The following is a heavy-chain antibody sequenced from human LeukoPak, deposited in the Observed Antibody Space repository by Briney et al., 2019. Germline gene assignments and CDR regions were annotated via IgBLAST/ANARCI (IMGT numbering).Heavy chain of an antibody. V-gene: IGHV3-30*02. CDR3: AKEEGITMIVVVPPRL. CDR2: IRYDGSNK. J-gene: IGHJ4*02. Sequence: GGSLRLSCAASGFIFSGYGMNWVRQAPGKGLEWVAFIRYDGSNKYYADSVKGRFTISRDNSKNTLYLQMNSLRAEDTAVYYCAKEEGITMIVVVPPRLWGQGTLVTVSS. D-gene: IGHD3-22*01. CDR1: GFIFSGYG.